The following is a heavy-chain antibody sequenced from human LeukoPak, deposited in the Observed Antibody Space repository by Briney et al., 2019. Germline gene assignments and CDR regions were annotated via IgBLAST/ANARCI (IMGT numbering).Heavy chain of an antibody. V-gene: IGHV3-48*02. D-gene: IGHD2-15*01. Sequence: GGSLRLSCAASGFTFSNYNMNWVRQAPGKGLEWVSYIDTSSNSIYYADSAKGRFTISRDNAKNSLYLQMNSLRDEDTAVYYCARGEDIVGSAGSTFDYWGQGTLVTVSS. J-gene: IGHJ4*02. CDR2: IDTSSNSI. CDR1: GFTFSNYN. CDR3: ARGEDIVGSAGSTFDY.